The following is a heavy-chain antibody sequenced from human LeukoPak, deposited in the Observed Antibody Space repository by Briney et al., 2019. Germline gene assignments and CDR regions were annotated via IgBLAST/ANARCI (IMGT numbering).Heavy chain of an antibody. CDR1: GGSISSGSYY. D-gene: IGHD1-26*01. V-gene: IGHV4-61*02. Sequence: SETLSLICTVSGGSISSGSYYWSWIRQPAGKGLEWIGRIYTSGSTNYNPSLKSRVTMSVDTSKNQFSLKLSSVTAADTAVYYCSGSYLYYYYYYMHVWGKGTTVTISS. CDR2: IYTSGST. CDR3: SGSYLYYYYYYMHV. J-gene: IGHJ6*03.